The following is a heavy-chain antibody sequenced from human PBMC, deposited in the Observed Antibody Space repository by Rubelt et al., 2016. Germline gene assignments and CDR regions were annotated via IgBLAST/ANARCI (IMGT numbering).Heavy chain of an antibody. D-gene: IGHD3-10*01. CDR1: YTFTSYA. CDR3: ATRTVGVIGPHAFDI. Sequence: YTFTSYAMHWVRQAPGQRLEWMGWINAGNGNTKYSQKFQGRVTITRDTSASTAYMELSSLRSEDTAVYYCATRTVGVIGPHAFDIWGQGTTVTVSS. J-gene: IGHJ3*02. V-gene: IGHV1-3*01. CDR2: INAGNGNT.